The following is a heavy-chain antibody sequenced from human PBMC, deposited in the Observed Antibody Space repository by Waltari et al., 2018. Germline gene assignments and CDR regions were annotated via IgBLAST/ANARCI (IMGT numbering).Heavy chain of an antibody. Sequence: EVQLVESGGGLVQPGGSLRLSCAASGFTFSSYAMHWVRQAPGQGLEYVSAISRNGGSTYYADSVKGRFTISRDNSKNTLYLQMGSLRAEDMAVYYCARVGYSYCYDDGGQGTLVTGSS. V-gene: IGHV3-64*07. CDR3: ARVGYSYCYDD. J-gene: IGHJ4*02. CDR1: GFTFSSYA. D-gene: IGHD5-18*01. CDR2: ISRNGGST.